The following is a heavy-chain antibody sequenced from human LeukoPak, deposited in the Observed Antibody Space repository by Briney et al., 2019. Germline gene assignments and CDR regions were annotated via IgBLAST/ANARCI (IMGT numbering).Heavy chain of an antibody. J-gene: IGHJ6*02. CDR2: IRQDGSEK. CDR3: AREGAIAAAGTERYYYYYGMDV. Sequence: GGSLRLSCAASGFTVSSNYMSWVRQAPGKGLEWVASIRQDGSEKYYVDSVKGRFTISRDNAKNSLYLQMNSLRAEDTAVYYCAREGAIAAAGTERYYYYYGMDVWGQGTTVTVSS. D-gene: IGHD6-13*01. V-gene: IGHV3-7*01. CDR1: GFTVSSNY.